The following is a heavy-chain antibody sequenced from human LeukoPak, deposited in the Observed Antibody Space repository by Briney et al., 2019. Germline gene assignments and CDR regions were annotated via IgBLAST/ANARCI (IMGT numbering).Heavy chain of an antibody. CDR3: AKVTYYYGSGSYRLVYYFDY. CDR2: IYSGGST. Sequence: PGGSLRLSCAASGFTVYSNYMSWVRQAPGKGLEWVSVIYSGGSTYYADSVKGRFTISRDNSKNTLYLQMNSLRAEDTAVYYCAKVTYYYGSGSYRLVYYFDYWGQGTLVTVSS. V-gene: IGHV3-53*01. CDR1: GFTVYSNY. J-gene: IGHJ4*02. D-gene: IGHD3-10*01.